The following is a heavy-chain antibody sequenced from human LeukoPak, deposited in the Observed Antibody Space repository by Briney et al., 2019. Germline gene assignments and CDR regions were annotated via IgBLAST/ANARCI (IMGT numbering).Heavy chain of an antibody. CDR1: GYTFTSYD. V-gene: IGHV1-69*05. CDR3: AREDYDFWSGYHLPTAGLDY. Sequence: SVKVSCKAPGYTFTSYDINWVRQAPGQGLEWMGRIIPIFGTANYAQKFQGRVTITTDESTSTAYMELSSLRSEDTAVYYCAREDYDFWSGYHLPTAGLDYWGQGTLVTVSS. CDR2: IIPIFGTA. D-gene: IGHD3-3*01. J-gene: IGHJ4*02.